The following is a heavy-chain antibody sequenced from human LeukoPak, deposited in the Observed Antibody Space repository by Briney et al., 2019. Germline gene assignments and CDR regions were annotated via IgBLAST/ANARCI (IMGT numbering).Heavy chain of an antibody. V-gene: IGHV3-23*01. J-gene: IGHJ4*02. Sequence: GGSLRLSCAVSGFSVSNYYMNWVRQAPGKGLEWVSAISGSGGSTYYADSVKGRFTISRDNSKNTLYLQMNSLRAEDTAVYYCAKASGDDYWGQGTLVTVSS. CDR2: ISGSGGST. CDR3: AKASGDDY. CDR1: GFSVSNYY. D-gene: IGHD4-17*01.